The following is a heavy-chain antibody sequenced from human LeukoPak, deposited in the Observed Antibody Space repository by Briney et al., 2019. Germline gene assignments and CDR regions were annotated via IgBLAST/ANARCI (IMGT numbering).Heavy chain of an antibody. V-gene: IGHV4-31*03. CDR3: ARGFLGVPRNWYFDL. D-gene: IGHD1-26*01. CDR1: GGSISSGGYY. J-gene: IGHJ2*01. Sequence: SQTLSLTCTVSGGSISSGGYYWSWIRQHPGKGLEWIGYIYYSGSTYYNPSLKSRVTISVDTSKNQFSLKLSSVTAADTAVYYRARGFLGVPRNWYFDLWGRGTLVTVSS. CDR2: IYYSGST.